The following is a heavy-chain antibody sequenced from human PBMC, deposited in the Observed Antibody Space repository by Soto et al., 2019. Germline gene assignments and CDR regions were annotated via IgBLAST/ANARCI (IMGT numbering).Heavy chain of an antibody. J-gene: IGHJ6*04. CDR2: IYPGDSDT. CDR3: ARLLPRNTIFGVVTPHDV. CDR1: GYSFTSYW. Sequence: GESLKISCKGSGYSFTSYWIGWVRQMPGKGLEWMGIIYPGDSDTRYSPSFQGQVTISADKSISTAYLQWSSLKASDTAMYYRARLLPRNTIFGVVTPHDVWGKGTTVTVSS. V-gene: IGHV5-51*01. D-gene: IGHD3-3*01.